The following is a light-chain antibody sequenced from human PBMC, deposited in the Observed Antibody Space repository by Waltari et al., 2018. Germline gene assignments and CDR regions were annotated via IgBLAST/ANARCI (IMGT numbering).Light chain of an antibody. V-gene: IGKV3-11*01. CDR1: QSVSSY. J-gene: IGKJ4*01. Sequence: EIVLTQSPATLSLSPGERATLSCRACQSVSSYIAGYQQKPGQAPRLLIYDAANSATGIPARFSGSGSGTDFTLTISSLEPEDFAVYYCQQRSNWPLTFGGGTKVEIK. CDR2: DAA. CDR3: QQRSNWPLT.